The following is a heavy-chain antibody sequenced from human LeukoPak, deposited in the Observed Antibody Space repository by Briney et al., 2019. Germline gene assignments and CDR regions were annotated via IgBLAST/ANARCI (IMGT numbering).Heavy chain of an antibody. D-gene: IGHD2-2*01. CDR3: VRSTNHADFDS. J-gene: IGHJ4*02. CDR2: IYYSGST. Sequence: SETLSLTCPVSGGSISSSNYYWGWIRQPPGKGLEWIGSIYYSGSTYYNPSLKSRVTISVDTSKDQFSLKLSSMTAADTAVYYCVRSTNHADFDSWGQGTLVTVSS. V-gene: IGHV4-39*01. CDR1: GGSISSSNYY.